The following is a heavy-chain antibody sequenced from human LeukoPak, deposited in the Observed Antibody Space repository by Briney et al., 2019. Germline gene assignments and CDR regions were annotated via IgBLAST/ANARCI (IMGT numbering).Heavy chain of an antibody. D-gene: IGHD2-8*01. V-gene: IGHV3-21*04. J-gene: IGHJ4*02. Sequence: GGSLRLSCAASGFTFSSYSMNWVRQAPGKGLEWVSSISSSSDYIYYADSVKGRFTISGDNAKNSLYLQMNSLRAEDTAVYYCARSLYGYYFDYWGQGTLVTVSS. CDR2: ISSSSDYI. CDR3: ARSLYGYYFDY. CDR1: GFTFSSYS.